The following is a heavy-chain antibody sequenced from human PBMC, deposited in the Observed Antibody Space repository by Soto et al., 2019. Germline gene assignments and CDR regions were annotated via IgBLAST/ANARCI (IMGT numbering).Heavy chain of an antibody. J-gene: IGHJ4*02. CDR1: GYTFTSRY. Sequence: QVQLVQSGAEVKEPGASVKVSCKASGYTFTSRYMHWLRQAPGQGLEWMGLINPTGVSTAYAQKFQGGVTMTRDTSTSTDYMELGSLRSEDTAVYYCARDLPNGASDYWGQGTLVTVSS. D-gene: IGHD4-17*01. V-gene: IGHV1-46*01. CDR2: INPTGVST. CDR3: ARDLPNGASDY.